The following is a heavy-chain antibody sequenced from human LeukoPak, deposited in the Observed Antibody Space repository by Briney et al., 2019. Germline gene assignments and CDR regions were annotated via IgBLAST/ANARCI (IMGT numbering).Heavy chain of an antibody. J-gene: IGHJ4*02. D-gene: IGHD5-18*01. Sequence: GGSLRLSCAASGFTFSSYAMSWVRQAPGKGLEWVSAISGSAGSTNYADSVKGRFTISRDNSKNILYLQMNSLRAEDTAVYYCAKASDTPMVTMGVFGYWGQGTLVTASS. V-gene: IGHV3-23*01. CDR3: AKASDTPMVTMGVFGY. CDR1: GFTFSSYA. CDR2: ISGSAGST.